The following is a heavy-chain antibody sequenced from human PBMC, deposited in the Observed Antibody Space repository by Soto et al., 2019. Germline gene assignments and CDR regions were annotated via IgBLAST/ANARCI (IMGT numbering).Heavy chain of an antibody. CDR3: ARATVVTPNDAFDI. D-gene: IGHD4-17*01. V-gene: IGHV5-10-1*01. CDR1: GYSFTSYW. J-gene: IGHJ3*02. Sequence: LKISCKGSGYSFTSYWISWVRQMPGKGLEWMGRIDPSDSYTNYSPSFQGHVTISADKSISTAYLQWSSLKASDTAMYYCARATVVTPNDAFDIWGQGTMVTVSS. CDR2: IDPSDSYT.